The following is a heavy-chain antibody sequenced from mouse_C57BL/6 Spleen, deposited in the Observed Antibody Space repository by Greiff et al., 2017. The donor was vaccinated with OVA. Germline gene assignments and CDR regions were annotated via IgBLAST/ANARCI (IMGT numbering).Heavy chain of an antibody. D-gene: IGHD1-1*01. CDR2: ISDGGSYT. CDR3: ASVDIKGYFDV. CDR1: GFTFSSYA. J-gene: IGHJ1*03. Sequence: EVMLVESGGGLVKPGGSLKLSCAASGFTFSSYAMSWVRQTPEKRLEWVATISDGGSYTYYPDNVKGRFTISRDNAKNNLYLQMSHLKSEDTAMYYGASVDIKGYFDVWGTGTTLTVSS. V-gene: IGHV5-4*03.